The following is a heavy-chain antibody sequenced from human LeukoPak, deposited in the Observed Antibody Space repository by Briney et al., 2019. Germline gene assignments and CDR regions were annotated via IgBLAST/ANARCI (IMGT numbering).Heavy chain of an antibody. CDR3: ARPYYYGSGSLAY. V-gene: IGHV4-34*01. J-gene: IGHJ4*02. CDR2: INHSGST. Sequence: SETLSLTCAVYGGSFSGYYWSWMRQPPGKGLEWIGEINHSGSTNYNPSLKSRVTISVDTSKNQFSLKLSSVTAADTAVYYCARPYYYGSGSLAYWGQGTLVTVSS. D-gene: IGHD3-10*01. CDR1: GGSFSGYY.